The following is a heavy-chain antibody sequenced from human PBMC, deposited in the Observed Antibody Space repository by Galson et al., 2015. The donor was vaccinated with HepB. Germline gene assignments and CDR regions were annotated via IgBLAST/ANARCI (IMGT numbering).Heavy chain of an antibody. D-gene: IGHD3-10*01. Sequence: SLRLSCAASGFTVNSNYMSWVRQAPGKGLEWVSVIFSGGNTYYTNSVKGRFTISRDNFKNTLYLQMNSLRAEDTAVYYCARDWSASGNYYNYWGQGTLVTVSS. CDR1: GFTVNSNY. V-gene: IGHV3-66*01. J-gene: IGHJ4*02. CDR3: ARDWSASGNYYNY. CDR2: IFSGGNT.